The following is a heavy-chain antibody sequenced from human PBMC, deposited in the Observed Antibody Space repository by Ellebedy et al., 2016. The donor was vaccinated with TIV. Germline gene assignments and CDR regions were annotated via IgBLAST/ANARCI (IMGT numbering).Heavy chain of an antibody. J-gene: IGHJ4*02. CDR3: ARQDNGDLRD. V-gene: IGHV5-51*01. D-gene: IGHD2-21*02. Sequence: WIRQAPGKGLEWMGIVFPDDSRTRYSPSVQGHVTISADKSTNTAYLQWNSLQASDSAIYYCARQDNGDLRDWGQGTLVTVSS. CDR2: VFPDDSRT.